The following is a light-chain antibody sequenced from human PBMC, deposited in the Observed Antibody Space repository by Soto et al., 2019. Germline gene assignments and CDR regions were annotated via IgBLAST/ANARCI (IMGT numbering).Light chain of an antibody. CDR3: QQYDTYYT. Sequence: AIQLTQSPSSLSASIGDSVTITCRASRAIRSALAWYQQKPGKAPTLLIYDVSRLESGVPSRFSGSGSGTEFTLTINSLQPDDFATYYCQQYDTYYTFGQGTKVAIK. CDR1: RAIRSA. J-gene: IGKJ2*01. CDR2: DVS. V-gene: IGKV1-13*02.